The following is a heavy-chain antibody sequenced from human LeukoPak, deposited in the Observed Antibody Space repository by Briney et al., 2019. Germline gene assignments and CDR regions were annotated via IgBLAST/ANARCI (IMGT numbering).Heavy chain of an antibody. CDR3: ARDQHYGGIDY. CDR2: IYSGGGT. CDR1: GFTVSSNY. V-gene: IGHV3-53*01. D-gene: IGHD4-23*01. J-gene: IGHJ4*02. Sequence: PGGSLRLSCAASGFTVSSNYMTWVRQAPGKGPEWVSVIYSGGGTYYADSVKGRFTISRDNSKNTLYLQMNSLRAEDTAVYYCARDQHYGGIDYWGQGTLVTVSS.